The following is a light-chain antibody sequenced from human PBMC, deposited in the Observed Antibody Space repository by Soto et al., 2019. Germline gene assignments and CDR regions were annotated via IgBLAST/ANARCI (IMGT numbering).Light chain of an antibody. V-gene: IGKV3-20*01. CDR2: GAS. J-gene: IGKJ4*01. CDR1: QSVSSSY. CDR3: QQYGSSPLT. Sequence: ETVLTQSPGTLSLSPGERATLSCRASQSVSSSYLAWYQQKPGQAPRLLIYGASSRATGIPDRFSGSGSGTDFTLTISRLEPEDFVVYYCQQYGSSPLTFGGGTKVEIK.